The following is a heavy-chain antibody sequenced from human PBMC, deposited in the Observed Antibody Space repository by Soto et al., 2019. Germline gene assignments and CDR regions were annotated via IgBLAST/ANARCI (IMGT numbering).Heavy chain of an antibody. J-gene: IGHJ4*02. V-gene: IGHV3-23*01. CDR3: AKGWSFDH. CDR1: GFTFSTCA. Sequence: PVEPLKISCAASGFTFSTCAMSWVRQAPGKGLQWVSTISGSGVTTYYADSVKGRFTISRDTSKNTLFLQMNSLRAEDTAVYYCAKGWSFDHCGQGTLVTVSS. D-gene: IGHD2-15*01. CDR2: ISGSGVTT.